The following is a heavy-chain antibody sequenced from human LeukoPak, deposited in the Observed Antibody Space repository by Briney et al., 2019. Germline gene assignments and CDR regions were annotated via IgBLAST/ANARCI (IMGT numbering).Heavy chain of an antibody. CDR2: IYYSGST. CDR3: ARLDFWSGYYYFDY. V-gene: IGHV4-59*01. D-gene: IGHD3-3*01. Sequence: SETLSLTCTVSGGSISSYYWSWIRQPPRKGLEWIGYIYYSGSTNYNPSLKSRVTISVDTSKNQFSLKLSSVTAADTAVYYCARLDFWSGYYYFDYWGQGTLVTVSS. CDR1: GGSISSYY. J-gene: IGHJ4*02.